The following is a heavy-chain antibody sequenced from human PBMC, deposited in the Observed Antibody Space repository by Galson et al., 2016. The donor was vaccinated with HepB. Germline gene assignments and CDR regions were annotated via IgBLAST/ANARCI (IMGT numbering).Heavy chain of an antibody. CDR1: GFSFSTYA. Sequence: SLRLSCAASGFSFSTYAMHWVRQAPGKGLEWVAAISYDGIHKYYADSVRGRFTISRDNSKNTLYVQMNSLRAEDTAVYYCARPFGDYSHYYYYGMDVWGQGASVIVSS. CDR2: ISYDGIHK. D-gene: IGHD4-17*01. V-gene: IGHV3-30-3*01. J-gene: IGHJ6*02. CDR3: ARPFGDYSHYYYYGMDV.